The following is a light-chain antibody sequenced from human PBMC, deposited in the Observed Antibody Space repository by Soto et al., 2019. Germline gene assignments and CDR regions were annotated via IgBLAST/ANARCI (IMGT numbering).Light chain of an antibody. J-gene: IGLJ3*02. Sequence: QPVLTQPPSASGTPGQRVTISCSGSRASIGSNTVTWYQHLPGAAPKLLVYNNNQRPSGVPDRFSGSESDTSASLAISGLQFEDEAVYYCAAWDDSLSGPVFGGGTKLTVL. CDR1: RASIGSNT. CDR3: AAWDDSLSGPV. V-gene: IGLV1-44*01. CDR2: NNN.